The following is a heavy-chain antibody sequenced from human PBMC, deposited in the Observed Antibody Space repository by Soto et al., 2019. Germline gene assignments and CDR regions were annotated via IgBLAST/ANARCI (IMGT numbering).Heavy chain of an antibody. Sequence: SETLSLTCTVSGGSISGHYWSWIRQPAGKGLEWIGRIYTSGRTNYNTSLKSRVTMSVDTSKNQFSLKLSSVTAADTAVYYCARGGMGSTTYFDYWGLGTQIIVSS. CDR1: GGSISGHY. CDR2: IYTSGRT. CDR3: ARGGMGSTTYFDY. J-gene: IGHJ4*01. D-gene: IGHD1-26*01. V-gene: IGHV4-4*07.